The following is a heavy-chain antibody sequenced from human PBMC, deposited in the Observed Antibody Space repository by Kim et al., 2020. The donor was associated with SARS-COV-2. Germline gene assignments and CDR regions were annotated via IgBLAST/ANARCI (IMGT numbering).Heavy chain of an antibody. CDR3: VRYSGWYYFDY. CDR2: S. D-gene: IGHD6-19*01. V-gene: IGHV6-1*01. J-gene: IGHJ4*02. Sequence: SDYAVSVSSRITINPDTSMNQFSLQLTSVTPEDTAFYYCVRYSGWYYFDYWGQGTLVTVSA.